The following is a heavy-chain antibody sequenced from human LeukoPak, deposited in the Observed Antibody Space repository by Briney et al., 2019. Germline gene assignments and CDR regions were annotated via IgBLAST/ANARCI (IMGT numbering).Heavy chain of an antibody. CDR3: ARGSSGWYVEYYFDY. V-gene: IGHV3-7*01. J-gene: IGHJ4*02. D-gene: IGHD6-19*01. CDR2: IKQDGSEK. CDR1: GFTFSSYW. Sequence: VGSLRLSCAASGFTFSSYWMSWVRQAPGKGLEWVANIKQDGSEKYYVDSVKGRFTISRDNAKNSLYLQMNSLRAEDTAVYYCARGSSGWYVEYYFDYWGQGTLVTVSS.